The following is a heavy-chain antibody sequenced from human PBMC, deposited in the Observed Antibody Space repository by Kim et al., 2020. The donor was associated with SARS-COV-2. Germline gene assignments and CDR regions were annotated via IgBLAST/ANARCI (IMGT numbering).Heavy chain of an antibody. Sequence: GGSLRLSCAVSGIPFSNAWFNWVRQSPGKGLEWVGRIKSKTDGGTSDLAAPVKGRFAISRDDSKNTVYLLMNNVKTDDSAVYYCTPVSMRWGQGTLVTVSS. CDR3: TPVSMR. V-gene: IGHV3-15*01. CDR1: GIPFSNAW. D-gene: IGHD2-2*01. CDR2: IKSKTDGGTS. J-gene: IGHJ4*02.